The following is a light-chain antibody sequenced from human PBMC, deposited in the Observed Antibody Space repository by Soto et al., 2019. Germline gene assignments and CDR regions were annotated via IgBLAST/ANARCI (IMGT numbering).Light chain of an antibody. J-gene: IGKJ1*01. Sequence: DIQMTQSPSSLSASVGDRVTITCRSSQTINNNLNWYLQRPGKAPILLLYSTSTLQSGAPSRFSGRGSGTDFNLTISNLQPEYFATYYCQQFYGAPQTFGQGTRVYI. CDR2: STS. CDR1: QTINNN. CDR3: QQFYGAPQT. V-gene: IGKV1-39*01.